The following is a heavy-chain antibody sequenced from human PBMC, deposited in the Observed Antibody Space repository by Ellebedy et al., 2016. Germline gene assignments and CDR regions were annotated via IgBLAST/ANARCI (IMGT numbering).Heavy chain of an antibody. Sequence: GGSLRLXXAASGFTFSNYSMNWVRQAPGKGLEWVSKISSSSSSIYYADSVKGRFIISRDNSNNMMFLQMNSPRAEDTAVYYCAKGPVPVLAASGLNQYWGQGTLVTVSS. D-gene: IGHD6-13*01. CDR2: ISSSSSSI. V-gene: IGHV3-48*01. CDR3: AKGPVPVLAASGLNQY. J-gene: IGHJ1*01. CDR1: GFTFSNYS.